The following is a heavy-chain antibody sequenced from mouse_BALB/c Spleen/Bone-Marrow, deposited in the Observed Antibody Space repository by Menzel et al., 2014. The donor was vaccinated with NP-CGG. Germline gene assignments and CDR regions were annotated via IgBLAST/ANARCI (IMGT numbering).Heavy chain of an antibody. Sequence: EVQLQQSGAELVKPGASVKLSCTASGFNIKDTYMHWVKQRPEQGLEWIGRIDPANGNTKYDPKFQGRATVTADTSSSTAYLQLRSLTSDDTAVYYCARYYYRTMDYWGQGTPVTVSS. CDR3: ARYYYRTMDY. J-gene: IGHJ4*01. CDR1: GFNIKDTY. CDR2: IDPANGNT. D-gene: IGHD1-1*01. V-gene: IGHV14-3*02.